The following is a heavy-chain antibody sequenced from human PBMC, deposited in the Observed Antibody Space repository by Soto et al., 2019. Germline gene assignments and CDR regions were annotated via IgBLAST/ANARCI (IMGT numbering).Heavy chain of an antibody. V-gene: IGHV1-69*13. D-gene: IGHD2-2*01. Sequence: SVKVSCKASGGTFSSYAISWVRQAPGQGLEWIGGIIPIFGTANYAQKFQGRVTITADESTSTAYMELSSLRSEDTAVYYCAREEDIVVVPAARGDYYYGMDVWGQGTTVTVSS. CDR1: GGTFSSYA. CDR3: AREEDIVVVPAARGDYYYGMDV. J-gene: IGHJ6*02. CDR2: IIPIFGTA.